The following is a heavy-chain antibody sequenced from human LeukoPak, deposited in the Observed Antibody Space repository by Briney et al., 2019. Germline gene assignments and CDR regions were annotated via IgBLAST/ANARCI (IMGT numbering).Heavy chain of an antibody. J-gene: IGHJ6*02. Sequence: GGSLRLSCAASGNYWMHWVRQAPGKGLVWVSHINSDGSWTSYADSVKGRFTISKDNAKNTVYLQMNSLRAEDTAVYYCARDLVNYGMDVWGQGTTVTVSS. CDR1: GNYW. V-gene: IGHV3-74*01. D-gene: IGHD3-10*01. CDR2: INSDGSWT. CDR3: ARDLVNYGMDV.